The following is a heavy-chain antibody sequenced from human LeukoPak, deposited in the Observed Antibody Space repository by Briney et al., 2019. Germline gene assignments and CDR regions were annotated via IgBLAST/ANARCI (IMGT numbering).Heavy chain of an antibody. CDR2: IKQEGSER. J-gene: IGHJ4*01. Sequence: GGSLRLSCAASGFIFRSYWMSWVSHAPGRGLEWVANIKQEGSERYYVDSVKGRFTISRDNAKNSLSMQVNSLRAEDTAVYYCARVEALAGTVIDDWGQGTLVTVSP. CDR1: GFIFRSYW. CDR3: ARVEALAGTVIDD. D-gene: IGHD6-19*01. V-gene: IGHV3-7*01.